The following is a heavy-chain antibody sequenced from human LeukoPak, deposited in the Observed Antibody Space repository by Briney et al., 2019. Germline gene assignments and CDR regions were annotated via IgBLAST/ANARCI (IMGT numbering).Heavy chain of an antibody. Sequence: SETLSLTCTVSGGSISSGGYYWSWIRQHPGKGLEWIGYIYYSGSTYYNPSLKSRVTISVDTSKNQFSLKLSSVTATDTAVYYCARERPDSNYYGSGSGNWGQGTLVTVSS. CDR2: IYYSGST. CDR1: GGSISSGGYY. J-gene: IGHJ4*02. CDR3: ARERPDSNYYGSGSGN. D-gene: IGHD3-10*01. V-gene: IGHV4-31*03.